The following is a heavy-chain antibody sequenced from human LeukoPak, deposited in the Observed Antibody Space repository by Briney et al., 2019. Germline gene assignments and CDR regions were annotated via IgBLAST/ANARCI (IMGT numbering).Heavy chain of an antibody. J-gene: IGHJ6*02. D-gene: IGHD3-10*01. CDR1: GGSISSYY. Sequence: SETLSLTCTVSGGSISSYYWSWIRQPPGRGLEWIGYIYYSGSTYYNPSLKSRVTISVDTSKNQFSLKLSSVTAADTAVYYCARRCVSGSYYFYYYYGMDVWGQGTTVTVSS. V-gene: IGHV4-59*06. CDR3: ARRCVSGSYYFYYYYGMDV. CDR2: IYYSGST.